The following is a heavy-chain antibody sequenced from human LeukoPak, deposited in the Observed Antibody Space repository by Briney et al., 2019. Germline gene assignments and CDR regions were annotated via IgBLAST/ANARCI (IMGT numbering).Heavy chain of an antibody. CDR1: GGSISSSSYY. CDR2: IYYSGST. CDR3: ARRGDGYSVDAFDI. V-gene: IGHV4-39*01. Sequence: SETLSLTCTVSGGSISSSSYYWGWIRQPPGKGLAWIGSIYYSGSTYYNPSLKSRVTISVDTSKNQFSLKLSSVTAADTAVYYCARRGDGYSVDAFDIWGQGTMVTVSS. D-gene: IGHD5-24*01. J-gene: IGHJ3*02.